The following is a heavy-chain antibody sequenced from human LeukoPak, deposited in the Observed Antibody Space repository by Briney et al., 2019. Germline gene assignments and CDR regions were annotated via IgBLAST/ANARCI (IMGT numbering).Heavy chain of an antibody. Sequence: ASVKVSCKASGYTFTGYYMHWVRQAPGQGLEWMGWINPNSGGTNYAQKFQGRVTMTRDTSISTAYMELSRLRSDDTAVYYCARTKREGSSGYYYFDYWGQGTLVTVSS. CDR2: INPNSGGT. CDR1: GYTFTGYY. D-gene: IGHD3-22*01. V-gene: IGHV1-2*02. J-gene: IGHJ4*02. CDR3: ARTKREGSSGYYYFDY.